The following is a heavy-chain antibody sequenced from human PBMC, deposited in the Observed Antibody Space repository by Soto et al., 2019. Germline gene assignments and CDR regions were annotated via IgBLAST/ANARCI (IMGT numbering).Heavy chain of an antibody. D-gene: IGHD6-13*01. CDR2: IYPSDSYT. CDR3: ARHDQQRVYGMDV. J-gene: IGHJ6*02. CDR1: GYSFTSYW. Sequence: GESLKISCKGSGYSFTSYWIGWVRQMPGKGLEWMGIIYPSDSYTNYSPSFQGHVTISADKSISTAYLQWSSLKASDTAMYYCARHDQQRVYGMDVWGQGTTVTVSS. V-gene: IGHV5-51*01.